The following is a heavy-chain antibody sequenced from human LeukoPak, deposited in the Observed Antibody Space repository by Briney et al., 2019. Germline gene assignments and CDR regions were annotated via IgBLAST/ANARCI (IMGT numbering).Heavy chain of an antibody. Sequence: GGSLRLSCAASGFTFSSYAMSWVRQAPGKGLEWVSAISGSGGSTYYADSVKGRFTISRDNSKNTLYLQMNSLSAEDTAIYYCAKVAYSGSYYLWGQGTLVTVSS. V-gene: IGHV3-23*01. D-gene: IGHD1-26*01. CDR2: ISGSGGST. J-gene: IGHJ5*02. CDR1: GFTFSSYA. CDR3: AKVAYSGSYYL.